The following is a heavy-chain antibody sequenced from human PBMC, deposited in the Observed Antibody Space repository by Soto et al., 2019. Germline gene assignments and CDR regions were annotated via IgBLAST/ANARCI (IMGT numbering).Heavy chain of an antibody. Sequence: SETLSLTCTVSGGSISSGDYYWSWIRQPPGKGLEWTGYIYYSGSTYYNPSLKSRVTISVDTSKNQFSLKLSSVTAADTAVYYCARVAPPLLGYCSGGSCYSNGNWFDPWGQGTLVTVSS. D-gene: IGHD2-15*01. J-gene: IGHJ5*02. CDR2: IYYSGST. CDR1: GGSISSGDYY. V-gene: IGHV4-30-4*01. CDR3: ARVAPPLLGYCSGGSCYSNGNWFDP.